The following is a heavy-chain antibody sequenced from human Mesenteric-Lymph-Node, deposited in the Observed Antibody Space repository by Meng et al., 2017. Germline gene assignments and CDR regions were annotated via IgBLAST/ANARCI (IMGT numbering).Heavy chain of an antibody. V-gene: IGHV1-18*04. J-gene: IGHJ4*02. Sequence: ASVKVSCKASGYTFTGYYMHWVRQAPGQGLEWMGWISAYNGNTNYAQKLQGRVTMTTDTSTSTAYMELRSLRSDDTAVYYCARGQLLWFGESLRAFDYWGQGTLVTVSS. CDR3: ARGQLLWFGESLRAFDY. CDR1: GYTFTGYY. D-gene: IGHD3-10*01. CDR2: ISAYNGNT.